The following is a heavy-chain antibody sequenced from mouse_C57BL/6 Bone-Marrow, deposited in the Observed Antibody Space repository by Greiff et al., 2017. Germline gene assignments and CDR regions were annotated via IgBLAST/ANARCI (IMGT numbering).Heavy chain of an antibody. D-gene: IGHD3-2*02. Sequence: VQLQQSGPELVKPGASVKISCKASGYTFPDYYMNWVKQSHGKSLEWIGDINPNNGGTSYNQKFKGKATLTVDKSSSTAYMELRSLTSEDSAVYYCARETAQATSYWGQGTLVTVSA. J-gene: IGHJ3*01. CDR1: GYTFPDYY. V-gene: IGHV1-26*01. CDR2: INPNNGGT. CDR3: ARETAQATSY.